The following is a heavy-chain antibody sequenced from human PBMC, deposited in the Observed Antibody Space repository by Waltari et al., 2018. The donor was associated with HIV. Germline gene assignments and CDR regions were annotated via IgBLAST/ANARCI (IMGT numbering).Heavy chain of an antibody. CDR2: IYYSGNT. D-gene: IGHD3-10*01. CDR3: ARIGGSGRDYFDY. Sequence: QVQLQESGPGLVKPSETLSLTCSVSGGSVNSGSYYWSWIRQPPGKDLEWIGYIYYSGNTNYNPSLKSRVTILVDTSKNQFSLKLSSVTAADTAVYYCARIGGSGRDYFDYWGQGTLVTVSS. V-gene: IGHV4-61*01. CDR1: GGSVNSGSYY. J-gene: IGHJ4*02.